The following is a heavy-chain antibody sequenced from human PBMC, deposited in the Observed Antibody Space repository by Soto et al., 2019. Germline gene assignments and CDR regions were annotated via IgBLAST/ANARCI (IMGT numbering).Heavy chain of an antibody. Sequence: EVQLVESGGGLVKPGGSLRLSCTASGFTLTSYAINWVRQAPGKGLEWVSATTGGAGLTYYADSVKGRFSVSSDNPGNTLYLQLNSLRPEDTAVYYCARVDRGSVARPTRLDPWGQGTLVTVSS. CDR1: GFTLTSYA. D-gene: IGHD2-21*01. J-gene: IGHJ5*02. V-gene: IGHV3-23*04. CDR3: ARVDRGSVARPTRLDP. CDR2: TTGGAGLT.